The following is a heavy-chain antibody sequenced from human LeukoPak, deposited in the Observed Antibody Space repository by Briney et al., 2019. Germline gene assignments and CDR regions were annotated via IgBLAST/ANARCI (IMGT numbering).Heavy chain of an antibody. D-gene: IGHD5-24*01. J-gene: IGHJ4*02. CDR3: AREADDGVYYFDY. Sequence: GGSLRLSCAASGFTFSSYWMSWVRQAPGKGLEWVANIKQDGSEKYYVDSVKGRFTISRDNAKNSLYLQINSLRAEDTAVYYCAREADDGVYYFDYWGQGTLVTVSS. V-gene: IGHV3-7*01. CDR2: IKQDGSEK. CDR1: GFTFSSYW.